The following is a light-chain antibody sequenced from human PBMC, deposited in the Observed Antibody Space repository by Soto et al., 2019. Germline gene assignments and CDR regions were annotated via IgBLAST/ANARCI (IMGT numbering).Light chain of an antibody. J-gene: IGKJ1*01. V-gene: IGKV3-20*01. CDR2: DVS. Sequence: EIVLTQSPGTLSLSPGERATLSCRSSQSVSSSYLAWYQHKPGQAPRLLIYDVSSRATGIPDRFSGSGSGTDFTLTSRRLEHEDFAVYYCQQYGSSPTFGQGTKVEIK. CDR1: QSVSSSY. CDR3: QQYGSSPT.